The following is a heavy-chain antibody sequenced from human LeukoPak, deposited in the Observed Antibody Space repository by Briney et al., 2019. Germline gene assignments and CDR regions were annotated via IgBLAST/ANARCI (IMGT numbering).Heavy chain of an antibody. Sequence: SETLSLTCTVSGGSISTYYWTWIRQPPGKGLEWIGYIYYSGSTNYNPSLKSRVTISVDTSKNQFSLKLSSVTAADTAVYYCARGNYYYDSSGYLYYFDYWGQGTLVTVSS. CDR2: IYYSGST. V-gene: IGHV4-59*01. CDR1: GGSISTYY. D-gene: IGHD3-22*01. J-gene: IGHJ4*02. CDR3: ARGNYYYDSSGYLYYFDY.